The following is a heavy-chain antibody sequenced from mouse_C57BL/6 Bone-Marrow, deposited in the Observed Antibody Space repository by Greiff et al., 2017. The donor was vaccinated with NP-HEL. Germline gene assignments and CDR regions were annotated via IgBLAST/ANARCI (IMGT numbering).Heavy chain of an antibody. V-gene: IGHV1-80*01. CDR2: IYPGDGDT. CDR3: ARGAY. J-gene: IGHJ3*01. Sequence: VPLPPSGASLVQPVASVKLSCKASGYEFSNYWLNWVTQRPGKGLEWIGQIYPGDGDTNYNGKFKDKATLTADKSSSTAYMQLSRLTSEDSAVYFCARGAYWGQGTLVTVSA. CDR1: GYEFSNYW.